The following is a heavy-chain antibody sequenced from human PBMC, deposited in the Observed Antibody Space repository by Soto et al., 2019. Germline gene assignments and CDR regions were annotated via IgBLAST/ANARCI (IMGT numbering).Heavy chain of an antibody. J-gene: IGHJ4*02. Sequence: GGSLRLSCAASGFTFSSYAMSWVRQAPGKGLEWVSAISGSGGSTYYADSVKGRFTISRDNSKNTLYPQMNSLRAEDTAVYYCAKDLNSSGWYPYYFDYWGQGTLVTVSS. CDR3: AKDLNSSGWYPYYFDY. CDR2: ISGSGGST. CDR1: GFTFSSYA. V-gene: IGHV3-23*01. D-gene: IGHD6-19*01.